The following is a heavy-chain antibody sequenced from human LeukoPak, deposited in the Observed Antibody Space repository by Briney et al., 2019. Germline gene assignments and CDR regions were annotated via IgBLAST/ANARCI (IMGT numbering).Heavy chain of an antibody. V-gene: IGHV3-15*01. Sequence: RSLRLSCVASGFTFSNAWMSWVRQAPGKGLEWVGRIKSKVDGGAVDYAAPVQGRFTISRDDSKNTQYLEMNSLKTEDTAIYYCTPDLMDVWGKGTTVTVSS. CDR2: IKSKVDGGAV. CDR3: TPDLMDV. CDR1: GFTFSNAW. J-gene: IGHJ6*04.